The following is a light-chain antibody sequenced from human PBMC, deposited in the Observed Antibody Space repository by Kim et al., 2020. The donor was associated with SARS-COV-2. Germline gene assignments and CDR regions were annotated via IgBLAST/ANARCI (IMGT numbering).Light chain of an antibody. CDR1: QSISSW. J-gene: IGKJ1*01. CDR2: DAS. CDR3: QQYISYGT. V-gene: IGKV1-5*01. Sequence: SASVGDRVTSTCRASQSISSWLAWYQQKPGKAPNLLIYDASNLESGVPSRFSGNGSGTDFTLTISSLQPDDFATYYCQQYISYGTFGQGTKVDIK.